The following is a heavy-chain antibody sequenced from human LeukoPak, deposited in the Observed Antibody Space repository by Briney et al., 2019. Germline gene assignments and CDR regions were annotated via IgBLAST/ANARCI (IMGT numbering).Heavy chain of an antibody. CDR2: ISKDGVHD. D-gene: IGHD7-27*01. CDR1: GFTFSSYA. V-gene: IGHV3-30-3*01. Sequence: GGSLRLSCAASGFTFSSYAMHWVRQAPGKGLEWLADISKDGVHDYYPDSVKGRFTISRDNSKNILYLQMNSLRADDTAVYYCAREELGTTINYWGQGTLVTVSS. J-gene: IGHJ4*02. CDR3: AREELGTTINY.